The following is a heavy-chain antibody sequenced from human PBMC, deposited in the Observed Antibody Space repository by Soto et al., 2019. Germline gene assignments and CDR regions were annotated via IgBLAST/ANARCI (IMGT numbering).Heavy chain of an antibody. CDR2: ISTFNGNT. J-gene: IGHJ4*02. CDR3: VRDELDCTRGVCYTAYYFDY. Sequence: QVQLVQSGAEAKKPGASVKVSCAASGYTFTTYGISWVRQAPGQGLEWMGWISTFNGNTIYAQTLQGRITVTTDTSTSTAYMELRSLRSDDTAVYYCVRDELDCTRGVCYTAYYFDYWGRGTLVTVSS. D-gene: IGHD2-8*01. V-gene: IGHV1-18*04. CDR1: GYTFTTYG.